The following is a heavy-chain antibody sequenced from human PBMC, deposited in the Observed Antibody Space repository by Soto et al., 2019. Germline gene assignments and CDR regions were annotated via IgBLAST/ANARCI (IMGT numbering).Heavy chain of an antibody. CDR1: GFTFSSYD. D-gene: IGHD2-15*01. CDR2: IGTAGDT. V-gene: IGHV3-13*01. J-gene: IGHJ3*02. CDR3: ATSSYCSGGSCYPIHDAFDI. Sequence: EVQLVESGGGLVQPGGSLRLSCAASGFTFSSYDMHWVRQATGKGLEWVSAIGTAGDTYYPGSVKGRFTISRENAKNSLYLQMNSLRAEDTAVYYCATSSYCSGGSCYPIHDAFDIWGQGTMVTVSS.